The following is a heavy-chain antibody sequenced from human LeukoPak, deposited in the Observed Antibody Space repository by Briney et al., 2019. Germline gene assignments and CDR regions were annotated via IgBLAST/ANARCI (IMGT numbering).Heavy chain of an antibody. V-gene: IGHV4-38-2*01. J-gene: IGHJ4*02. CDR3: ARQGIGGYYDFWSFDY. CDR1: GYSISSGYY. D-gene: IGHD3-3*01. Sequence: SETLSLTCAVSGYSISSGYYWGWIRQPPGKGLEWIGSIYHSGSTHYNPSLKSRVTISVDTSKNQFSLKLSSVTAADTAVYYCARQGIGGYYDFWSFDYWGQGTLVTVSS. CDR2: IYHSGST.